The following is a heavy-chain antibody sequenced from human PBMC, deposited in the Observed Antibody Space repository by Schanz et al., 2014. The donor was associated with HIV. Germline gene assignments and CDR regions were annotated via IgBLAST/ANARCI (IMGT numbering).Heavy chain of an antibody. CDR2: ISSSSSYI. Sequence: EVQLVESGGGLVKPWGSLRLSCAASGFTFSSYSMNWVRQAPGKGLEWVSSISSSSSYIYYADSMKGRFTISRDNAKNSLYLQMNSLRAEDTAVYYCAKDMGSGSYETFDIWGQGTMVTVSS. CDR1: GFTFSSYS. V-gene: IGHV3-21*01. J-gene: IGHJ3*02. CDR3: AKDMGSGSYETFDI. D-gene: IGHD1-26*01.